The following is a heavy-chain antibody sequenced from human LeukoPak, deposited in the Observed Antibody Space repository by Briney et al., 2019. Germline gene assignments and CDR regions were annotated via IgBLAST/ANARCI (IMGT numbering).Heavy chain of an antibody. D-gene: IGHD6-19*01. CDR2: ISSSSSYI. CDR1: GFTFSSYS. J-gene: IGHJ4*02. V-gene: IGHV3-21*01. CDR3: ARVSDERWSSGWYVDY. Sequence: GGSLRLSWAASGFTFSSYSMNWVRQAPGKGLEWVSSISSSSSYIYYPDSVKGRFTISRENAKNSLYLQMNSLRAEDTAVYYCARVSDERWSSGWYVDYWGQGTLVTVSS.